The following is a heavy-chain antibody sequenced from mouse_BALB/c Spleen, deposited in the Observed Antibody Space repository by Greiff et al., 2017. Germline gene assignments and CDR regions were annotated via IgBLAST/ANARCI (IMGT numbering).Heavy chain of an antibody. CDR2: IRSKSNNYAT. CDR1: GFTFNTYA. V-gene: IGHV10-1*02. Sequence: EVHLVESGGGLVQPKGSLKLSCAASGFTFNTYAMNWVRQAPGKGLEWVARIRSKSNNYATYYADSVKDRFTISRDDSQSMLYLQMNNLKTEDTAMYYCVRHRGLGLGYAMDYWGQGTSVTVSS. J-gene: IGHJ4*01. D-gene: IGHD4-1*01. CDR3: VRHRGLGLGYAMDY.